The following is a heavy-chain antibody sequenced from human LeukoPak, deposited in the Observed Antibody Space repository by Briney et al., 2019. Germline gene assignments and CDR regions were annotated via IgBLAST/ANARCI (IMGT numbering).Heavy chain of an antibody. CDR3: ARTLYYDSSGYRPDY. J-gene: IGHJ4*02. CDR2: IYPGDSDT. CDR1: GYIFTTYW. V-gene: IGHV5-51*01. Sequence: GESLKISCTSSGYIFTTYWICWVRQMAGKGLEWMGIIYPGDSDTRYSPSFQGQVTISADKSINTAYLQWSSLKASDTAMYYCARTLYYDSSGYRPDYWGQGTQVTVSS. D-gene: IGHD3-22*01.